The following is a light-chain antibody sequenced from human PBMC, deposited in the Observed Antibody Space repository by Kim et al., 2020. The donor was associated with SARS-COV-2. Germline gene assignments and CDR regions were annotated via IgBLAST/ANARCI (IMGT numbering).Light chain of an antibody. Sequence: PGERATLSCRASQSVSSSLAWYQQKPGQAPRLVIYDASNRATGIPARFSGSGSGTDFTLTISSLEPEDFAVYYCHQRNNPLTFGRGTKVDIK. CDR3: HQRNNPLT. CDR2: DAS. V-gene: IGKV3-11*01. CDR1: QSVSSS. J-gene: IGKJ4*01.